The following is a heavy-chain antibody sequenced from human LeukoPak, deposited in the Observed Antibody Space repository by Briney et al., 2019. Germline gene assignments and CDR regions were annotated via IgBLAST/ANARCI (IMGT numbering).Heavy chain of an antibody. D-gene: IGHD3-22*01. CDR3: ARGNDSSGYTGEFDY. V-gene: IGHV4-34*01. J-gene: IGHJ4*02. CDR2: INHSGST. Sequence: SETLSLTCAVYGGSFSGYYWSWIRQPPGKGLEWIGEINHSGSTNYNPSLKSRVTISVVTSKNQFSLKLSSVTAADTAVYYCARGNDSSGYTGEFDYWGQGTLVTVSS. CDR1: GGSFSGYY.